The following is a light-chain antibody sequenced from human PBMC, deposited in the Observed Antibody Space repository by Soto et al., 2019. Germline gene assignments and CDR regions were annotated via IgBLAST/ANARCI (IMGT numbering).Light chain of an antibody. CDR2: AAS. CDR3: QQYDNSLYT. Sequence: EIVLTQSPGTLSLSPGERATLSCRASQSVSSTYLAWYQQKPGQPPRLLIYAASGRATGIPDRFSGTGSGTDFTLTISRLEPEDFALYYCQQYDNSLYTFGPGTKLEIK. V-gene: IGKV3-20*01. CDR1: QSVSSTY. J-gene: IGKJ2*01.